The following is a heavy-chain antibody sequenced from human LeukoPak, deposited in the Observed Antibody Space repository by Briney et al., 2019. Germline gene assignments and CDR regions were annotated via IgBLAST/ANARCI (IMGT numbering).Heavy chain of an antibody. CDR1: GGSISSSNW. CDR3: ARDRGPDSSGYYYYYYGMDV. D-gene: IGHD3-22*01. V-gene: IGHV4-4*02. Sequence: PSETLSLTCAVSGGSISSSNWWSWVRQPPGKGLEWIGEIYHSGSTNYNPSLKSRVTISVDTSKNQFSLKLSSVTAADTAVYYCARDRGPDSSGYYYYYYGMDVWGQGTTVTVSS. J-gene: IGHJ6*02. CDR2: IYHSGST.